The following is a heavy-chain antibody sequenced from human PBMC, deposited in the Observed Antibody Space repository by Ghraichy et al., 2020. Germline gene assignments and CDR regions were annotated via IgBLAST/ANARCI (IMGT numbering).Heavy chain of an antibody. V-gene: IGHV4-61*02. D-gene: IGHD6-13*01. Sequence: SQTLSLTCAISGDSINSGNYYWSWIRQPAGRGLEWIGRMYSSGSSRYNPSFENRVTMSVDTSKNQFSLSLSSVTAADTAVYYCARGTQQPRNTGYYYQLDVWGKGTSVTVSS. J-gene: IGHJ6*03. CDR3: ARGTQQPRNTGYYYQLDV. CDR1: GDSINSGNYY. CDR2: MYSSGSS.